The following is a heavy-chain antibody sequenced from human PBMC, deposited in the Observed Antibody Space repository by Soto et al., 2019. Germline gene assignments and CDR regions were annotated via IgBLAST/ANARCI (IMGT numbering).Heavy chain of an antibody. V-gene: IGHV4-30-4*01. CDR3: ARGVSNDYDKYAPAGFDI. D-gene: IGHD3-9*01. J-gene: IGHJ3*02. CDR1: GVSVTSGDYY. Sequence: EQLQESGPGLVKPSQTLSLTCTVSGVSVTSGDYYWSWIRQPPGKGLEWIGYTYYSGSTHYNSSHKSRVTTSIDTTKNHFSLKMSSVTAADTAYYYWARGVSNDYDKYAPAGFDIWGQGTMVTVSS. CDR2: TYYSGST.